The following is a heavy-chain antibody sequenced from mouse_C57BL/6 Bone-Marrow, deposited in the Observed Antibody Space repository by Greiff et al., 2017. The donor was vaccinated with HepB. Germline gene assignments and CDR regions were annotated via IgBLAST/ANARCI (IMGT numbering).Heavy chain of an antibody. Sequence: EVMLVESGGDLVKPGGSLKLSCAASGFTFSSYGMSWVRQTPDKRLEWVATISSGGSYTYYPDSVKGRFTISRDNAKNTLYLQMSSLKSEDTAMYYCARPHYDSSLSWFAYWGQGTLVTVSA. J-gene: IGHJ3*01. CDR1: GFTFSSYG. CDR2: ISSGGSYT. CDR3: ARPHYDSSLSWFAY. D-gene: IGHD1-1*01. V-gene: IGHV5-6*01.